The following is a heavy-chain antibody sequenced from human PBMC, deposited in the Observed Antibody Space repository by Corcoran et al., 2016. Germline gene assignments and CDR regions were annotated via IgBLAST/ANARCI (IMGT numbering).Heavy chain of an antibody. CDR2: IRSKAYGGTT. V-gene: IGHV3-49*05. CDR1: GFTFGDYA. D-gene: IGHD3-22*01. J-gene: IGHJ4*02. CDR3: TPHYYDSSSPFDY. Sequence: EVQLVESGGGLVKPGRSLRLSCTASGFTFGDYAMSWFRQAPGKGLEWVGFIRSKAYGGTTEYAASVKGRFTISRDDSKSIAYLQMNSLKTEDTAVYSCTPHYYDSSSPFDYWGQGTLVTVSS.